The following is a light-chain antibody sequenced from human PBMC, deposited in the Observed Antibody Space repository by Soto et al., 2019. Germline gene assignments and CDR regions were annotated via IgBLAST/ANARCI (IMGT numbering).Light chain of an antibody. Sequence: DILMTQSPLSLPFTPGEPASISCRSNQSLLHGNGYNYLDWYLQKPGQTPQLLIYLGSNRASGVPDRFSGSGSGTDFTLKISRVEAEDVGIYYCMQGAHWPLTFGGGTKVDIK. CDR2: LGS. CDR1: QSLLHGNGYNY. V-gene: IGKV2-28*01. J-gene: IGKJ4*01. CDR3: MQGAHWPLT.